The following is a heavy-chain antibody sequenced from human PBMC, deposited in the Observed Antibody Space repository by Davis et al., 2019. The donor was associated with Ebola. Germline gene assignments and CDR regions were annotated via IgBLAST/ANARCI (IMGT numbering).Heavy chain of an antibody. J-gene: IGHJ4*02. CDR3: ATDKWGPAL. Sequence: GESLKISCAASGFIVRSNYMSWVRQAPGKGLEWVANMKGDGSLKNYVDSVKGRFTISRDNAKKSLYLEMNSLRGEDTAIYYCATDKWGPALWGQGTLVTVSS. D-gene: IGHD7-27*01. CDR1: GFIVRSNY. V-gene: IGHV3-7*01. CDR2: MKGDGSLK.